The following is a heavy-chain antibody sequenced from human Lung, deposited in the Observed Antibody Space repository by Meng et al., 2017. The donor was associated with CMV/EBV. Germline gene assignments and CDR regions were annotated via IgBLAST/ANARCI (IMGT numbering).Heavy chain of an antibody. Sequence: GASLMISCAASGFIFSSYRMHWVRQAPGKVLVWVSRINSDGSSTSYADSVKGRFTISRDNAKNTLYLQMNSLRAEDTAVYYCARVFDYDFWSGYYTNGMDVWGQGTTVTVSS. CDR3: ARVFDYDFWSGYYTNGMDV. V-gene: IGHV3-74*01. CDR1: GFIFSSYR. D-gene: IGHD3-3*01. CDR2: INSDGSST. J-gene: IGHJ6*02.